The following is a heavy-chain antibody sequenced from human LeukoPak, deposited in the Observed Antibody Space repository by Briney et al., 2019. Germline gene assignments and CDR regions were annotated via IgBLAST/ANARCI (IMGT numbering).Heavy chain of an antibody. V-gene: IGHV1-45*02. J-gene: IGHJ6*03. CDR1: GYTFTYRY. CDR3: ARGTRGHPYYYYYYMDV. CDR2: ITPFNGNT. Sequence: ASVKVSCKASGYTFTYRYLHWVRQAPGQALEWMGWITPFNGNTHYAQKFQDRVTITGDRSMTTAYMELSSLRSEDTAVYYCARGTRGHPYYYYYYMDVWGKGTTVIVSS.